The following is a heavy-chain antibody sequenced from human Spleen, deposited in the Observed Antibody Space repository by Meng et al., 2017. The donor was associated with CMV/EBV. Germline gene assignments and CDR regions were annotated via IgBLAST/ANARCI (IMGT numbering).Heavy chain of an antibody. CDR3: AREVYNSGELTWDYYGLDV. J-gene: IGHJ6*02. Sequence: ASVKVSCKASGYTFTSYYMHWVRQAPGQGLEWMGIINPSGGSTSYAQKFQGRVTMTRDTSTSTVYMELTSLRSEDTAVYYCAREVYNSGELTWDYYGLDVWGQGTTVTVSS. V-gene: IGHV1-46*01. CDR1: GYTFTSYY. CDR2: INPSGGST. D-gene: IGHD7-27*01.